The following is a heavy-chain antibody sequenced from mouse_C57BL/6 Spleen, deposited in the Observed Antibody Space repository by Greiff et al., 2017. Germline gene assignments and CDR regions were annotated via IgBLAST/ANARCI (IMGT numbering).Heavy chain of an antibody. CDR3: ASSTRRGFYYAVDY. CDR2: IHPNNGGT. CDR1: GYTFTDYN. J-gene: IGHJ4*01. Sequence: VQLQQSGPELVKPGASVKISCKASGYTFTDYNMDWVKQSHGKSLEWIGDIHPNNGGTIYNQKFKGKATLTVDKSSSTAYMELRSLTSEDTAVYYCASSTRRGFYYAVDYWGQGTTVTVSA. D-gene: IGHD2-1*01. V-gene: IGHV1-18*01.